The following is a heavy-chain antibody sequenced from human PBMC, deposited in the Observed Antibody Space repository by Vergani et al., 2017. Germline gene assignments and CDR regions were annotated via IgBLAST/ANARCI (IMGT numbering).Heavy chain of an antibody. CDR1: GFTFSSYW. Sequence: EVQLVESGGGLVQPGGSLRLSCAASGFTFSSYWMSWVRQAPGKGLEWVANIKQDGSEKYYVDSVKGRFTISRDNAKNSLYLQMNSLRAEDTAVYYCARDELVIVAYLYYYYYMDVWGKGTTVTVSS. J-gene: IGHJ6*03. D-gene: IGHD2-15*01. CDR3: ARDELVIVAYLYYYYYMDV. CDR2: IKQDGSEK. V-gene: IGHV3-7*01.